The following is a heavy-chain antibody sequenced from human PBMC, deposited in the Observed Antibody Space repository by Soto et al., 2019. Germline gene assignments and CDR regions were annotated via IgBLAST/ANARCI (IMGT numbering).Heavy chain of an antibody. CDR1: ACIFSSYS. V-gene: IGHV3-21*01. J-gene: IGHJ6*02. Sequence: PGGSLRLSVAAAACIFSSYSMNWVRQAQGKGLEWVSSISSSSSYIYYADSVKGRFTISRDNAKNSLYLQMNSLRAEDTAVYYCARDRVRGVNYYCGMDVWGQGTTVTVSS. D-gene: IGHD3-10*02. CDR2: ISSSSSYI. CDR3: ARDRVRGVNYYCGMDV.